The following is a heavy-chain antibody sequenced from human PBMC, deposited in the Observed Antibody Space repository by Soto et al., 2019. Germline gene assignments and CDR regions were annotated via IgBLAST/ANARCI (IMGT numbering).Heavy chain of an antibody. V-gene: IGHV3-48*01. CDR2: ISSSSSTI. Sequence: GGSLRLSCAASGFTFSSYGMNWVRQAPGKGLEWVSYISSSSSTIYYADSVKGRLTISRDNAKNSLYLQMNSLRAEDTAVYYCARGPYYYDSSGYSPFDYWGQGTLVTVSS. D-gene: IGHD3-22*01. CDR3: ARGPYYYDSSGYSPFDY. J-gene: IGHJ4*02. CDR1: GFTFSSYG.